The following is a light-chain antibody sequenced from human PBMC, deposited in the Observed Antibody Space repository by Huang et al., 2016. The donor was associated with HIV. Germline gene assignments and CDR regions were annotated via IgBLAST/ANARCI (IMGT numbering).Light chain of an antibody. CDR2: WAA. V-gene: IGKV4-1*01. CDR1: QSVLYSSNNKKY. Sequence: DIVMTQSPDSLAVSLGERATINCKSGQSVLYSSNNKKYLAWYQQKPGQPHKLLIYWAATRESGVPDRFSGSGSGTDFTLTISSLQAEDVAVYYCQQYYSTPLTFGGGTKVEIK. CDR3: QQYYSTPLT. J-gene: IGKJ4*01.